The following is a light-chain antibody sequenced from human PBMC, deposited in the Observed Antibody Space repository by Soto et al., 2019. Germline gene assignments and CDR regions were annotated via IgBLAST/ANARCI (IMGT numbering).Light chain of an antibody. V-gene: IGKV3-20*01. CDR1: QSVSSNY. CDR3: HQDDSSPYT. J-gene: IGKJ2*01. Sequence: EIVLTQSPGTLSLSPGERATLSCRASQSVSSNYLAWYQQKPGQAPRLLIYGASSGATGIPDRFSGSGSGTDFTLTISRLEPEDFAVYYCHQDDSSPYTFGQGTKLEIK. CDR2: GAS.